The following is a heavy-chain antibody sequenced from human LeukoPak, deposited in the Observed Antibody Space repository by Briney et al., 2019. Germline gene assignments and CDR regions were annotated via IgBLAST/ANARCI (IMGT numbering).Heavy chain of an antibody. CDR1: GGSISSYY. Sequence: SETLSLTCAVSGGSISSYYWGWIRQAPGKGLDWIGSVYYSGSTYYNLSLKSRVTISVDTSKNQFSLKLSSVTAADTAVYYCAGNKAVLWFEEGGWFDPWGQGTLVTVSS. D-gene: IGHD3-10*01. V-gene: IGHV4-59*01. J-gene: IGHJ5*02. CDR3: AGNKAVLWFEEGGWFDP. CDR2: VYYSGST.